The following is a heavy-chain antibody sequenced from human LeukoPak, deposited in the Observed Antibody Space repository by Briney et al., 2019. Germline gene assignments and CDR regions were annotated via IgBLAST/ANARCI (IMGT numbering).Heavy chain of an antibody. V-gene: IGHV1-2*06. CDR2: INPDSGGT. CDR3: ARAKEKSIAARYFDY. J-gene: IGHJ4*02. D-gene: IGHD6-6*01. Sequence: ASVKVSCKXSGYTFTDYYMHWVRQAPGQGLERIGRINPDSGGTNSAQKFQGRVTVTRDTSISTTYMELSSLRSDDTAVYYCARAKEKSIAARYFDYWGQGTLVTVSS. CDR1: GYTFTDYY.